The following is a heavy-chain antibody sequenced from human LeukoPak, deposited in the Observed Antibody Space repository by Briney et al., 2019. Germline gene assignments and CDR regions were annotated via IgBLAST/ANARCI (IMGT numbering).Heavy chain of an antibody. CDR1: GGSISSYY. Sequence: PSETLSLTCTVSGGSISSYYWSWIRQPPGKGLEWIGYIYYSGSTNYNSSLKSRVTISVDTSKNQFSLKLSSVTAADTAVYYCAREGAAAEGFDYWGQGTLVTVSS. D-gene: IGHD6-13*01. V-gene: IGHV4-59*01. J-gene: IGHJ4*02. CDR2: IYYSGST. CDR3: AREGAAAEGFDY.